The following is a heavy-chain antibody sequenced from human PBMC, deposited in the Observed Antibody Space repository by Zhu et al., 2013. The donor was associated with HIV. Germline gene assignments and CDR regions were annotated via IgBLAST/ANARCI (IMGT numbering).Heavy chain of an antibody. CDR1: GYTFTGYY. CDR3: AREEARRDFWSGYYGYYYYGMDV. D-gene: IGHD3-3*01. CDR2: INPNSGGT. V-gene: IGHV1-2*04. Sequence: QVQLVQSGAEVKKPGASVKVSCKASGYTFTGYYMHWVRQAPGQGLEWMGWINPNSGGTNYAQKFQGWVTMTRDTSISTAYMELSRLRSDDTAVYYCAREEARRDFWSGYYGYYYYGMDVWGQGTTVTVSS. J-gene: IGHJ6*02.